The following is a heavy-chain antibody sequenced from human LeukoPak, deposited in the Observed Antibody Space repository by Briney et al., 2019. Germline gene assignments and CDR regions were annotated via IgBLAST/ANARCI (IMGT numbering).Heavy chain of an antibody. Sequence: SETLSLTCTVSGGSISSYYWSWIRQPPGKGLEWIGYIYYSGSTNYNPSLKSRVTISVDTSKNQFSLKLSSVTAADTAVYYCARRAPYSYEWSTLDYWGQGTLVTGSS. D-gene: IGHD5-18*01. J-gene: IGHJ4*02. CDR2: IYYSGST. CDR1: GGSISSYY. V-gene: IGHV4-59*08. CDR3: ARRAPYSYEWSTLDY.